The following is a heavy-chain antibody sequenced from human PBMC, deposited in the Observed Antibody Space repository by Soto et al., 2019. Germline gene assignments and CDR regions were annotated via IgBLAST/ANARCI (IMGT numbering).Heavy chain of an antibody. Sequence: QVQLVQSGAEVKKPGASVKVSCKASGYTFTNFGISWVRQAPGQGLEWMGWISAYNGNTNYAQNFQGRVTITTDTSTSAAYMERRSLRSVDTAVYYSARGGTPMDYWGHGTLVTVSS. D-gene: IGHD3-16*01. CDR3: ARGGTPMDY. CDR2: ISAYNGNT. CDR1: GYTFTNFG. V-gene: IGHV1-18*01. J-gene: IGHJ4*01.